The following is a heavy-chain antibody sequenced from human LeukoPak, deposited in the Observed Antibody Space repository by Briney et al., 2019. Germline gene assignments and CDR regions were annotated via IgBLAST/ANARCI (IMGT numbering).Heavy chain of an antibody. Sequence: PGGSLRLSCVASGFTFSSYAMSWVRQAPGKGLEWVSGISGSGGSTYYADSVKGRFTTSRDNSKNTLFLQMNSLRAEDTAVYYCAKETYSSGWYPYFDYWGQGTLVTVSS. CDR3: AKETYSSGWYPYFDY. CDR1: GFTFSSYA. J-gene: IGHJ4*02. D-gene: IGHD6-19*01. V-gene: IGHV3-23*01. CDR2: ISGSGGST.